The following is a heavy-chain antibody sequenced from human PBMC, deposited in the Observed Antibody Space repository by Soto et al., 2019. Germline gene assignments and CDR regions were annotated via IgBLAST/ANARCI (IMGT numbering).Heavy chain of an antibody. CDR2: ISHHGLKE. D-gene: IGHD1-26*01. Sequence: PGGSLRLSCVASGFTFRDYGMHWVRQVPGKGLEWVAGISHHGLKEHYADSVKGRFTISRDNSKKTVYLQLNSLRGDDTAVYYCAKDWVGGSNKYYFEYWGQGTLVTVSS. J-gene: IGHJ4*02. CDR1: GFTFRDYG. V-gene: IGHV3-30*18. CDR3: AKDWVGGSNKYYFEY.